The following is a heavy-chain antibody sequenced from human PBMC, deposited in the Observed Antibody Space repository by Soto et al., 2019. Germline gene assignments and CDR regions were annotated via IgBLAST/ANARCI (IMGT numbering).Heavy chain of an antibody. Sequence: ASVKVSCKASGYTFTGNYIHWVRQAPGQGLEWMGWVNPDNGDTASAQKFQGRVTMTSDTSVTTAYMELSRLTSDDTAVYYCARDPRPPSGWLGFWEYGMDVGGQGTTVTGS. D-gene: IGHD3-3*01. CDR2: VNPDNGDT. V-gene: IGHV1-2*02. CDR3: ARDPRPPSGWLGFWEYGMDV. J-gene: IGHJ6*02. CDR1: GYTFTGNY.